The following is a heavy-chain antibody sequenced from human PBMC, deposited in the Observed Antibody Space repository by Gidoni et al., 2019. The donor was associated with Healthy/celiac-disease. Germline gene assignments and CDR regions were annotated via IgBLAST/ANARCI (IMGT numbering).Heavy chain of an antibody. D-gene: IGHD1-7*01. V-gene: IGHV4-38-2*02. CDR2: IYLSGST. J-gene: IGHJ4*02. CDR3: ARDSELELLHY. Sequence: QVQLQESGPGLVKPSETLSLTCAVPGYSISSGYYWGWSRQPPGKGLEWIGSIYLSGSTYNNPSLKSRVTISVDTSKNQVSLKLSYVTAADTAVYYCARDSELELLHYWGQGTLVTVSS. CDR1: GYSISSGYY.